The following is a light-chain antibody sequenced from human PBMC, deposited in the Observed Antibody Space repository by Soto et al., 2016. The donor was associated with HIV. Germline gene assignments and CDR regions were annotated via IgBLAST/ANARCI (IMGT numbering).Light chain of an antibody. Sequence: DIVMTQSPLSLPVTPGEPASISCRSSQSLLHSNGYNYLDWYLQKPGQSPQLLIYLGSKRASGIPGRFSGSGSGTNFTLTISTLESADIGLYYCMQSLQTPRTFGGGPKVEIK. V-gene: IGKV2-28*01. J-gene: IGKJ4*01. CDR2: LGS. CDR3: MQSLQTPRT. CDR1: QSLLHSNGYNY.